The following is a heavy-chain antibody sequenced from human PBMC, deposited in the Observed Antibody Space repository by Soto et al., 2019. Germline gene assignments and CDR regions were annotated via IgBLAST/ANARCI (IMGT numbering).Heavy chain of an antibody. J-gene: IGHJ4*02. CDR1: GFTFSSYG. CDR3: AREERGYSSSWYVWSHFDY. Sequence: GGSLRLSCAASGFTFSSYGMHWVRQAPGKGLEWVAVIWYDGSNKYYADSVKGRFTISRDNSKNTLYLQMNSLRAEDTAVYYCAREERGYSSSWYVWSHFDYWGQGTLVTVSS. CDR2: IWYDGSNK. D-gene: IGHD6-13*01. V-gene: IGHV3-33*01.